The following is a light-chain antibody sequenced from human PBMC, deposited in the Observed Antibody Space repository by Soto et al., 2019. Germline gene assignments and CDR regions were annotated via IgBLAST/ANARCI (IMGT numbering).Light chain of an antibody. CDR1: QSVSSN. Sequence: EIVMTQSPATLSVSPGERATVSCRASQSVSSNLAWYQQKPGQAPRLLIYGASTRATGIPARFSGSGSGTEFTLTISSLQSEDFAVYYCQQYNNWPPTFGQGTRLEIK. CDR2: GAS. CDR3: QQYNNWPPT. V-gene: IGKV3-15*01. J-gene: IGKJ5*01.